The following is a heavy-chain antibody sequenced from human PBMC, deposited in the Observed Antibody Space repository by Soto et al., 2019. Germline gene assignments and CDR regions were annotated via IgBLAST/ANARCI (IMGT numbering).Heavy chain of an antibody. V-gene: IGHV3-7*03. CDR3: ARDFSLDY. CDR1: GFTFDDYT. J-gene: IGHJ4*02. Sequence: GGSLRLSCAASGFTFDDYTMHWVRQAPGKGLEWVANIKEDGSEKYYVDSVKGRFTISRDNAKNSVYLQMNSLRAEDTAVYYCARDFSLDYWGQGTLVTVSS. CDR2: IKEDGSEK.